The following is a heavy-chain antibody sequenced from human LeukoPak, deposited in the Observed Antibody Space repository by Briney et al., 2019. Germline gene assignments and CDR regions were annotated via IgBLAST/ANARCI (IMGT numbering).Heavy chain of an antibody. CDR2: IYYSGST. J-gene: IGHJ4*02. D-gene: IGHD4-17*01. V-gene: IGHV4-59*08. CDR1: GDSISSYY. Sequence: SETLSLTCTVSGDSISSYYWNWIRQPPERGLEWIGYIYYSGSTHYNPALKSRVTISVDTSKNQFSLNLSSVTAADTAVYFCARGTTMTTFAYWGQGTLVTVSS. CDR3: ARGTTMTTFAY.